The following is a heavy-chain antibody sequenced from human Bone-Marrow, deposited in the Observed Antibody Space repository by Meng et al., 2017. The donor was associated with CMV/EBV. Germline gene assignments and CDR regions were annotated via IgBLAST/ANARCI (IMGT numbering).Heavy chain of an antibody. D-gene: IGHD6-19*01. Sequence: CGVQGNKPGSSGMVSCKASGGTFSSYAISWVRQAPGQGLEWMGGIIPIFGTANYAQKFQGRVTITADESTSTAYMELSSLRSEDTAVYYCASPIAVAGYYFDYWGQGTLVTVSS. CDR1: GGTFSSYA. CDR2: IIPIFGTA. V-gene: IGHV1-69*01. CDR3: ASPIAVAGYYFDY. J-gene: IGHJ4*02.